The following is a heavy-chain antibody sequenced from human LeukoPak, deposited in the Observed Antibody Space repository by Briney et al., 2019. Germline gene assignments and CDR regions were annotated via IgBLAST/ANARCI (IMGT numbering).Heavy chain of an antibody. D-gene: IGHD3-10*01. Sequence: PGGSLRLSCAASGFTFSSYAMSWVRQAPGKGLEWVAVISYDGSNKYYADSVKGRFTISRDNSKNTLYLQMNSLRAEDTAVYYCARDMSITMVRGPEDYYFDYWGQGTLVTVSS. V-gene: IGHV3-30-3*01. CDR1: GFTFSSYA. CDR3: ARDMSITMVRGPEDYYFDY. J-gene: IGHJ4*02. CDR2: ISYDGSNK.